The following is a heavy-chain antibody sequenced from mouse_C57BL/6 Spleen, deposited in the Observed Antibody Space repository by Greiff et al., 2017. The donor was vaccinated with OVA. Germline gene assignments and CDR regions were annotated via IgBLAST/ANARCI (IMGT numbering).Heavy chain of an antibody. CDR1: GYTFTSYW. Sequence: VQLQQSGADLAKPGASVKLSCKASGYTFTSYWMHWVKQRPGQGLEWIGYINPSSGYTKYNQKFKDKATLTADKSSSTAYMQLSSLTYEDSAVYYGARPPGSSDWYFDVWGTGTTVTVSS. CDR2: INPSSGYT. J-gene: IGHJ1*03. CDR3: ARPPGSSDWYFDV. V-gene: IGHV1-7*01. D-gene: IGHD1-1*01.